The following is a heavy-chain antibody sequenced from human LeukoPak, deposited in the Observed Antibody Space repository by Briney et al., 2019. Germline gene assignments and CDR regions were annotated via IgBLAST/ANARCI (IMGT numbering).Heavy chain of an antibody. CDR1: AINVTTNY. V-gene: IGHV3-66*02. D-gene: IGHD6-13*01. CDR2: IYGDNAA. J-gene: IGHJ4*01. Sequence: PGGSLRLSCAASAINVTTNYMTWIRQAPGKGLEWVSLIYGDNAAYYAESVRGRFIISRDSLKNTLFLQMNSLSAEDTAVYYCVSSTGQQFIPYDYWGHGTHVTVSS. CDR3: VSSTGQQFIPYDY.